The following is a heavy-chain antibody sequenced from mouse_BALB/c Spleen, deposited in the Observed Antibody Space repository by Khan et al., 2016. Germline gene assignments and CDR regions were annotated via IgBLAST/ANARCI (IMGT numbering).Heavy chain of an antibody. CDR1: GYSITSDYA. Sequence: EVQLQESGPGLVKPSQTLSLTCTGTGYSITSDYAWNWMRSFPGNKLEWMGYISYSGSTSYNPSLKSRPSLPRDPSKNQSSLQLNSVTTEDTATSYWAGNYYGSSYFSYWGQGTTLTGSS. D-gene: IGHD1-1*01. CDR3: AGNYYGSSYFSY. J-gene: IGHJ2*01. V-gene: IGHV3-2*02. CDR2: ISYSGST.